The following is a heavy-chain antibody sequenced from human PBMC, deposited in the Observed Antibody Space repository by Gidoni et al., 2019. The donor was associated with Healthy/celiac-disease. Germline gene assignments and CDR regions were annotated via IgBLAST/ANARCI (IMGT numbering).Heavy chain of an antibody. CDR2: INHSGST. Sequence: QVQLQQWGAGLLKPSETLSLTCAVYGGSFSGYYWSWIRPPPGKGLEWIGEINHSGSTNYNPSLKSRVTISVDTSKNQFSLKLSSVTAADTAVYYCARGPNSSSNDYWGQGTLVTVSS. J-gene: IGHJ4*02. V-gene: IGHV4-34*01. CDR3: ARGPNSSSNDY. CDR1: GGSFSGYY.